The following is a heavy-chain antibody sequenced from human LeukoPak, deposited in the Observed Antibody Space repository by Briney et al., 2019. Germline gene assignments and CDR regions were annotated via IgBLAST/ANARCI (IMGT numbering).Heavy chain of an antibody. CDR3: ARNYGSGSYYDPFDY. CDR2: LYPGDSDT. Sequence: GESLKISCKGSGYSFTTYWIGWVRQMPGKGLEWMGILYPGDSDTRYNPSFKGQVTISADKSISTAYLQWSSLKASDTAMYYCARNYGSGSYYDPFDYWGQGTLVSVSS. CDR1: GYSFTTYW. D-gene: IGHD3-10*01. J-gene: IGHJ4*02. V-gene: IGHV5-51*01.